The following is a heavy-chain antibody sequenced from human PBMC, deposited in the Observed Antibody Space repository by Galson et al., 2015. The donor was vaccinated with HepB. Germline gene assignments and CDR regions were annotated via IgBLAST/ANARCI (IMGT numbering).Heavy chain of an antibody. V-gene: IGHV3-49*03. J-gene: IGHJ6*02. D-gene: IGHD6-19*01. Sequence: SLRLSCAASGFTFGDYAMSWFRQAPGKGLEWVGFIRSKAYGGTTEYAASVKGRFTISRDDSKSIAYLQMNSLKTEDTAVYYCTRDREGSGWYSGSYYYYGMDVWGQGTTVTVSS. CDR1: GFTFGDYA. CDR2: IRSKAYGGTT. CDR3: TRDREGSGWYSGSYYYYGMDV.